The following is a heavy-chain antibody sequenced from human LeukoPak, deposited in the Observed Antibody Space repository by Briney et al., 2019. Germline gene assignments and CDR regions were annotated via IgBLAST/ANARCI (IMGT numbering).Heavy chain of an antibody. Sequence: GGSLRLSCAGSGFTFSDYYMSWIRQAPGKGLEWVSYISSSGRTIYYADSVKDRFTISRDNAKNSLYLQMNSLRAEDTAVYYCARADCSSSSCYELDYWGQGTLVTVSS. CDR2: ISSSGRTI. D-gene: IGHD2-2*01. J-gene: IGHJ4*02. V-gene: IGHV3-11*04. CDR1: GFTFSDYY. CDR3: ARADCSSSSCYELDY.